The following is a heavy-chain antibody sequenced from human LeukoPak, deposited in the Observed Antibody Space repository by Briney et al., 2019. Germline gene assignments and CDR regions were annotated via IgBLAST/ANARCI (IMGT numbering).Heavy chain of an antibody. CDR1: GFTFSNDG. V-gene: IGHV3-23*01. Sequence: GGSLRLSCAASGFTFSNDGMSWVRQAPGKGLEWVSVISGSGGVTYYADSVKGRFTISRDISKNTLFLQMNSLRAEDTAVYYCAKLFPLRGTPARYFDYWGQGTLVTVSS. J-gene: IGHJ4*02. D-gene: IGHD3-10*01. CDR2: ISGSGGVT. CDR3: AKLFPLRGTPARYFDY.